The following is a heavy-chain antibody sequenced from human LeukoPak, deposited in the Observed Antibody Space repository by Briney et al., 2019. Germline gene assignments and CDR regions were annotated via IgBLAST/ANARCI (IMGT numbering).Heavy chain of an antibody. CDR1: GFTVSSNY. D-gene: IGHD3-10*01. Sequence: GGSLRLSCAASGFTVSSNYMSWVRQAPGKGLEWVSVIYSGGSTYYADSVKGRFTISRDNSKNTLYLQMNSLRAEDTAVYYCARESGGGESYGMDVWGQGTTVTVSS. CDR3: ARESGGGESYGMDV. J-gene: IGHJ6*02. V-gene: IGHV3-53*01. CDR2: IYSGGST.